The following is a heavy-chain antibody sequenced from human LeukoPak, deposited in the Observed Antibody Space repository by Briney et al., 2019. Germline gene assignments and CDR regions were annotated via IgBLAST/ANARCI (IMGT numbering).Heavy chain of an antibody. J-gene: IGHJ4*02. CDR1: GFTFSSYS. CDR3: ARGRRYSGYEFDY. Sequence: GGSLRLSCAASGFTFSSYSMNWVRQAPGKGLVWVSSISSSSSYIYYADSVKGRFTISRDNAKNSLYLQMNSLRAEDTAVYYCARGRRYSGYEFDYWGQGTLVTVSS. D-gene: IGHD5-12*01. V-gene: IGHV3-21*01. CDR2: ISSSSSYI.